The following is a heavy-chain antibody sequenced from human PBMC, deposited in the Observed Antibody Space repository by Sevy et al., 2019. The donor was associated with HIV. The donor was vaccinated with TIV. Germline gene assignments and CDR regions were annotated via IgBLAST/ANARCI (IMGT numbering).Heavy chain of an antibody. V-gene: IGHV3-9*01. CDR1: GFTFDDYA. CDR2: INWNSGTS. D-gene: IGHD1-1*01. Sequence: GGSLRLSCVSSGFTFDDYAMHWVRQAPGKGLEWFSSINWNSGTSRYAASVKGRFTISRENAMNSLYLQMDSLRVEDSASYHCAKRSSLEWGDYFDFWGQGTLVTVSS. J-gene: IGHJ4*02. CDR3: AKRSSLEWGDYFDF.